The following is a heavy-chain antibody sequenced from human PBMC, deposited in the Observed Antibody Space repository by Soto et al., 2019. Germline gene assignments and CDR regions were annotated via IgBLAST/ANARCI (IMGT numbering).Heavy chain of an antibody. J-gene: IGHJ4*02. CDR2: IYDSGST. Sequence: PSETLSLTCTVSGDSIRSYYWSWIRQPPGKGLEWIGYIYDSGSTNYNPSLKSRVTISVDTSKSQFSLKLSSVTAADTAVYYCASSAPNEYSSSSGSSYYFDYWGQGTQVTVSS. V-gene: IGHV4-59*12. CDR1: GDSIRSYY. CDR3: ASSAPNEYSSSSGSSYYFDY. D-gene: IGHD6-6*01.